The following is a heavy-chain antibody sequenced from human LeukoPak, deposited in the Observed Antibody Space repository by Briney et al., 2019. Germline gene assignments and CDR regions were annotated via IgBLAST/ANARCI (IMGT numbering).Heavy chain of an antibody. CDR2: TNPRSGGT. CDR1: GYTFTGYY. CDR3: ARGDYSSGWYLNAFDI. D-gene: IGHD6-19*01. J-gene: IGHJ3*02. Sequence: ASVKVSCKASGYTFTGYYMHWVRQAPGQGLEWMGWTNPRSGGTNSVQKFQGRVTMTRDTSISTAYMELSRLRSDDTAVYYCARGDYSSGWYLNAFDIWGQGTMVTVSS. V-gene: IGHV1-2*02.